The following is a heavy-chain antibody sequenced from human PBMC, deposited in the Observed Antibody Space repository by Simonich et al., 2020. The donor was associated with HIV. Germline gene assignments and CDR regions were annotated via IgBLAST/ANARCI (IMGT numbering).Heavy chain of an antibody. J-gene: IGHJ3*02. CDR2: IYYTGGT. Sequence: QLQLQESGPGLVKPSETLSLTCTVSGGSISSNNYYWGWIRQPPGKGLEWIGSIYYTGGTQYKPSLKRRVTISVDTSKNQFSLKLSSVTAADTAVYYCARLPRSGTTMKAFDIWGQGTMVTVSS. CDR1: GGSISSNNYY. V-gene: IGHV4-39*01. D-gene: IGHD3-3*01. CDR3: ARLPRSGTTMKAFDI.